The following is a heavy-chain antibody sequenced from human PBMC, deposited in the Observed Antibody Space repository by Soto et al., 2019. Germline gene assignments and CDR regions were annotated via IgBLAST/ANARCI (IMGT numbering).Heavy chain of an antibody. J-gene: IGHJ6*02. CDR1: GYTFTGYY. CDR2: INPNSGGT. V-gene: IGHV1-2*04. D-gene: IGHD2-2*01. CDR3: ARDSGVAIVVVPAAYGMDV. Sequence: QVQLVQSGAEVKKPGASVKVSCKASGYTFTGYYMHWVRQAPGQGLEWMGWINPNSGGTSYAQKFQGWVTMTRDTSIITAYMRRSGLRSDDTAVYYCARDSGVAIVVVPAAYGMDVWGQGTTVTVSS.